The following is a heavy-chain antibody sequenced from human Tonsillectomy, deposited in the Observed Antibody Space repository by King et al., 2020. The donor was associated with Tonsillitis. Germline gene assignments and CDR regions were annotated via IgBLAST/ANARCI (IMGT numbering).Heavy chain of an antibody. CDR2: IYSSGST. D-gene: IGHD6-25*01. V-gene: IGHV4-61*02. CDR1: GGSISSGSYY. CDR3: ARSYSGRWFDY. Sequence: QLQESGPGLVKPSQTLSLTCTVSGGSISSGSYYWNWIRQPAGKGLEWIGRIYSSGSTKYNPPLKSRVTISVDTSKNQFSLKLSPVTAADTAVYYCARSYSGRWFDYWGQGTLVTVSS. J-gene: IGHJ4*02.